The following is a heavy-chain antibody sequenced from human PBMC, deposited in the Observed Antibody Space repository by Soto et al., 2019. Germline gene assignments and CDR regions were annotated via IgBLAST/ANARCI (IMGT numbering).Heavy chain of an antibody. D-gene: IGHD5-12*01. Sequence: EVQLVESGGVSVQPGGSLRLSCAASGFSLSNYWMHWVRQAPGKGLVWVSRINIDGSTTTYADSVKGRFTISRDNAKNTLYLQMNSLRDEDTGVYYCVRIRRRDGYTFVYWGQGTLVTVSS. CDR1: GFSLSNYW. V-gene: IGHV3-74*01. CDR2: INIDGSTT. J-gene: IGHJ4*02. CDR3: VRIRRRDGYTFVY.